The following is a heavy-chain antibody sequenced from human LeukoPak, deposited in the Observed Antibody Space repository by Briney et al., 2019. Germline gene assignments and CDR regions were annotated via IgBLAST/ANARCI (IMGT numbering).Heavy chain of an antibody. CDR3: VRDISGEKSFDY. CDR2: MSHDGSNE. J-gene: IGHJ4*02. D-gene: IGHD3-10*01. V-gene: IGHV3-30*04. Sequence: SLRLSCAASGFDFSSYVMHWVRQAPGKGLEWVAVMSHDGSNEYYADSVKGRLTISRDNSKNTLSLQMNSLRAEDTAVYYCVRDISGEKSFDYWGQGTLVTVSS. CDR1: GFDFSSYV.